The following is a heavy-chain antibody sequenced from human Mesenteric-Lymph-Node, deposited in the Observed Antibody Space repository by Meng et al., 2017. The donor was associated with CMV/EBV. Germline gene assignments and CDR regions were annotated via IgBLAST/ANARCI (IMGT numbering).Heavy chain of an antibody. J-gene: IGHJ5*02. Sequence: QVQLVQSRAEVVKPGASVMVSCKASGYTFTDFYIHWVRQAPGQGLEWMGRINPNSGVSNSAQTFQGRVTMTRDTSISTAYMELGRLTSDDTAVYYCARDNVNPEGFDPWGQGTLVTVSS. CDR1: GYTFTDFY. D-gene: IGHD2/OR15-2a*01. V-gene: IGHV1-2*06. CDR2: INPNSGVS. CDR3: ARDNVNPEGFDP.